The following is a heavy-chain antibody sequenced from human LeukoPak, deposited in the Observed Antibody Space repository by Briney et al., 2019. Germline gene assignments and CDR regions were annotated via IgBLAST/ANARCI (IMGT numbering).Heavy chain of an antibody. CDR3: ARTMSPDY. CDR1: GFTFSTYS. V-gene: IGHV3-21*01. D-gene: IGHD3-22*01. Sequence: GGSLRLSCAASGFTFSTYSMNWVRQAPGKGLEWVSSISTSSSYMHYADSVKGRFTISRDNAKNSLYLQMNSLRAEDTAVYYCARTMSPDYWGQGTLVTVSS. J-gene: IGHJ4*02. CDR2: ISTSSSYM.